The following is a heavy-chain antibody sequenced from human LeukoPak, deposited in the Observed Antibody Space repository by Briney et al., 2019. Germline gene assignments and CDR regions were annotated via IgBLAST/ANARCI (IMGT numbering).Heavy chain of an antibody. Sequence: SETVSLTCTVSGGSISSSSYHWGGIRHPPGKGLEWIGSIYYSGSTYYSTPRKSRVTISVDTSKNQFSLKLSSVTAADTAVYYCARSPRSGSSFDYWGQGTLVTVSS. CDR1: GGSISSSSYH. CDR2: IYYSGST. J-gene: IGHJ4*02. D-gene: IGHD3-10*01. CDR3: ARSPRSGSSFDY. V-gene: IGHV4-39*01.